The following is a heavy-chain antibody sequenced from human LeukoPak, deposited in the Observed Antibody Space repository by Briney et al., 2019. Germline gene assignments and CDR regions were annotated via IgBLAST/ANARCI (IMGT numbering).Heavy chain of an antibody. CDR3: AKTARSIAVAGTVDY. V-gene: IGHV3-23*01. CDR1: GFTFSSYA. Sequence: TGGSLRLSCAASGFTFSSYAMSWVRQTPGKGLEWVSAISGSGGSTYYADSVKGRFTISRDNSKNTLYLQMNSLRAEDTAVYYCAKTARSIAVAGTVDYWGQGTLVTVSS. J-gene: IGHJ4*02. D-gene: IGHD6-19*01. CDR2: ISGSGGST.